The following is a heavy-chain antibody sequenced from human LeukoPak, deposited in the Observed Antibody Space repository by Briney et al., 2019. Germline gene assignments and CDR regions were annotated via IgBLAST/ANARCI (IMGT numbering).Heavy chain of an antibody. V-gene: IGHV3-23*01. D-gene: IGHD4-17*01. CDR2: ISGSGTTT. CDR3: GKKGGDYVYYYYMDV. Sequence: GGSLRLSCAASGFTFGSYGMSWVRQGPGKGLEWVSAISGSGTTTYYADSVKGRFTISRDNSKDTLYLQMNSLRAEDTAVYYCGKKGGDYVYYYYMDVWGKGTSVTISS. CDR1: GFTFGSYG. J-gene: IGHJ6*03.